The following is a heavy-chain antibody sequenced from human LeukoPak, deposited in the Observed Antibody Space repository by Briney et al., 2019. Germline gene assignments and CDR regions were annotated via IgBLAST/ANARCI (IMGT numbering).Heavy chain of an antibody. D-gene: IGHD2-15*01. CDR3: ARELPFDY. CDR2: IKQDGSEK. V-gene: IGHV3-7*01. J-gene: IGHJ4*02. Sequence: PGGSLRLSCAASGVTFSSYWMSWVRQAPGKGLEWVANIKQDGSEKYYVDSVKGRFTISRDNAKNTLYLQMNSLRAEDTAVYYCARELPFDYWGQGTLVTVSS. CDR1: GVTFSSYW.